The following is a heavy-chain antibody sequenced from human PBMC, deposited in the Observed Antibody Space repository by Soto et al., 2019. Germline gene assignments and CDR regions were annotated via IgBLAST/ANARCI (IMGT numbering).Heavy chain of an antibody. CDR2: IYPGDSDT. CDR1: ENSFTSYW. V-gene: IGHV5-51*01. Sequence: PGESLKISCKGSENSFTSYWIGWVRQMPGKGLEWMGIIYPGDSDTRYSPSFQGQVTISADKSISTAYLQWSSLKASDTAMYYCARIDRSTIQARTSFDYWGQGTLVTVSS. D-gene: IGHD5-12*01. J-gene: IGHJ4*02. CDR3: ARIDRSTIQARTSFDY.